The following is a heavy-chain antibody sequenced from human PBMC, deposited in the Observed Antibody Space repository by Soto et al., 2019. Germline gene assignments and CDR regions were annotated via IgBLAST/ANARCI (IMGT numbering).Heavy chain of an antibody. CDR2: INPSGGST. CDR3: ARVKIPAAGLSGGYYFDY. V-gene: IGHV1-46*03. D-gene: IGHD6-13*01. Sequence: GASVKVSCKASGYTFTSYYMHRVRQAPGQGPEWMGIINPSGGSTSYAQKFQGRVTMTRDTSTSTVYMELSSLRSEDTAVYYCARVKIPAAGLSGGYYFDYWGQGTLVTVSS. J-gene: IGHJ4*02. CDR1: GYTFTSYY.